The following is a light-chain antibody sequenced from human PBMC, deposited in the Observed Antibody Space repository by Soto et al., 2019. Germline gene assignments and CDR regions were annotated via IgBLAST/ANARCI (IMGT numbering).Light chain of an antibody. Sequence: EIVMTQSPATLSVSPGGRATLSCRASQSVSSNLAWYQQKPGQAPRLLIYGACTRATGFPARFSGSGSGTDFTLTISSLQSEDFAVYHCQQYTNWPITFGQGTRLEIK. CDR3: QQYTNWPIT. CDR2: GAC. V-gene: IGKV3-15*01. CDR1: QSVSSN. J-gene: IGKJ5*01.